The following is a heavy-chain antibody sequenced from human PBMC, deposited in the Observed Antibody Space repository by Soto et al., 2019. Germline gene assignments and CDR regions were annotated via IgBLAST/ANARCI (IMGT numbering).Heavy chain of an antibody. D-gene: IGHD4-17*01. CDR2: IWYDGSNK. CDR3: ARPTVTLPYYYFDY. V-gene: IGHV3-33*01. CDR1: GFTFSSYG. J-gene: IGHJ4*02. Sequence: GGSLRLSCAASGFTFSSYGMHWVRQAPGKGLEWVAVIWYDGSNKYYADSVKGRFTISRDNSKNTLYLQMNSLRAEDTAVYYCARPTVTLPYYYFDYWGQGTLVTVSS.